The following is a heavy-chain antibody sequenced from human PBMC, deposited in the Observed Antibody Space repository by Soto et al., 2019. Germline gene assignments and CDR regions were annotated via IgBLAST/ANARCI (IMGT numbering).Heavy chain of an antibody. Sequence: VESLRIRWKGAGYSFTSYGVRWVRQMPGKGLEWMGRIDPSDSYTNYSPSFQRHVTISADKSISTAYLQWSSLKASDTAMYYCAREKGGIAVAGTYYYGMDVWGQGTTVTVSS. CDR3: AREKGGIAVAGTYYYGMDV. D-gene: IGHD6-19*01. CDR1: GYSFTSYG. CDR2: IDPSDSYT. J-gene: IGHJ6*02. V-gene: IGHV5-10-1*01.